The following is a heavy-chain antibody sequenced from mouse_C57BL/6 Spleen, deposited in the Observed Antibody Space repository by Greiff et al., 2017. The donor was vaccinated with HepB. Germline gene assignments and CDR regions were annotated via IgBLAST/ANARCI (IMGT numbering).Heavy chain of an antibody. D-gene: IGHD1-1*02. CDR3: ARSGRWGGVAY. Sequence: QVQLQHPGAELVKPGASVKLSCKASGYTFTSYWMQWVKQRPGQGLEWIGEIDPSDSYTNYNQKFKGKATLTVDTSSSTAYMQLSSLTSEDSAVYYCARSGRWGGVAYWGQGTLVTVSA. CDR1: GYTFTSYW. J-gene: IGHJ3*01. V-gene: IGHV1-50*01. CDR2: IDPSDSYT.